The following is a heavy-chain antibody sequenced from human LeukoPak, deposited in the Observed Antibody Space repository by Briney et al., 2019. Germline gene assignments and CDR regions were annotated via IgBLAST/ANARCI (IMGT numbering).Heavy chain of an antibody. CDR1: GGSFSGYY. V-gene: IGHV4-34*01. CDR3: ASYSSGDRSFDY. D-gene: IGHD3-22*01. J-gene: IGHJ4*02. Sequence: SETLSLTCAVYGGSFSGYYWSWIRQPPGKGLEWIGEINHSGSTNYNPSLKSQVTISVDTSKNQFSLKLSSVTAADTAVYYCASYSSGDRSFDYWGQGTLVTVSS. CDR2: INHSGST.